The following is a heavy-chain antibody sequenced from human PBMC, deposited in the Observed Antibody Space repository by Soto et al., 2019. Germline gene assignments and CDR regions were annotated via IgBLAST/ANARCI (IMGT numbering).Heavy chain of an antibody. V-gene: IGHV4-61*08. CDR3: ARGFDLLIQSTTYDI. CDR2: VYYSGDT. J-gene: IGHJ3*02. CDR1: GGSISVSGSY. D-gene: IGHD3-16*01. Sequence: QVQLQESGPGLVKPSETLSLTCTVSGGSISVSGSYWTWIRQPPGKGREWIGYVYYSGDTDYSPPRKSRVTLSLDTSKNQFSLKLSSVTAADTAVYYCARGFDLLIQSTTYDIWGQGTMVTVSS.